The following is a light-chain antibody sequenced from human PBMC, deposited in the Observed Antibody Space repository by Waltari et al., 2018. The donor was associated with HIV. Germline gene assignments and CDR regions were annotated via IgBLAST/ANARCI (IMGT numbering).Light chain of an antibody. J-gene: IGLJ3*02. CDR3: TSFTTTTAWV. V-gene: IGLV2-14*03. Sequence: QSALTQPASVSGSLGQSITFSCPGTSRDLGGYDYVSWYQQHPGEAPKIIIYDVTNRPSGISDRFSGSKSGDTASLTISGLQAEDEADYYCTSFTTTTAWVFGGGTKLTVL. CDR1: SRDLGGYDY. CDR2: DVT.